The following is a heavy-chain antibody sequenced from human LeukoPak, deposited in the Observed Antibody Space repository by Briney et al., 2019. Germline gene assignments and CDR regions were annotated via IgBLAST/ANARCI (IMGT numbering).Heavy chain of an antibody. Sequence: PAESLTLSCAASGFSFSNYYMSCSRQAPGEGMEWVSYISSSSSYTNSADCVNGPFTISRDNAKNSQYVQMNSLRAQDTAVYYCATRRGRGWFDPWGQGTLVTVSS. V-gene: IGHV3-11*03. J-gene: IGHJ5*02. CDR1: GFSFSNYY. D-gene: IGHD3-16*01. CDR2: ISSSSSYT. CDR3: ATRRGRGWFDP.